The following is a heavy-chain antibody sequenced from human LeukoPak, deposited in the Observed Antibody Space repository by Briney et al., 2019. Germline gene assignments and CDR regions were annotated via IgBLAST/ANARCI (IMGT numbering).Heavy chain of an antibody. CDR3: ALYGERRSPSRTLDY. D-gene: IGHD4-17*01. Sequence: SVKVSCKASGGTFSSYAISWVRQAPGQGLEWMGGIIPIFGTANYAQRFQGRVTITADESTSTAYMELSSLRSEDTAVYYCALYGERRSPSRTLDYWGQGTLVTVSS. CDR1: GGTFSSYA. J-gene: IGHJ4*02. CDR2: IIPIFGTA. V-gene: IGHV1-69*13.